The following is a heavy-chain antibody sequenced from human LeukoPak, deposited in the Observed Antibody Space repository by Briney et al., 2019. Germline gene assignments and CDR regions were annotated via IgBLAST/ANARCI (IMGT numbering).Heavy chain of an antibody. CDR2: IYYTGSI. CDR3: ARGFLSRDYDSSGFGY. Sequence: SETLSLTCTVSGASISSGDYYWNWIRQSPGKVLEWIGYIYYTGSIYYNPSLKSRVIISVDTSKNQFSLNLSSVTAADTAVYYCARGFLSRDYDSSGFGYWGQGTLVTVSS. V-gene: IGHV4-30-4*01. D-gene: IGHD3-22*01. J-gene: IGHJ4*02. CDR1: GASISSGDYY.